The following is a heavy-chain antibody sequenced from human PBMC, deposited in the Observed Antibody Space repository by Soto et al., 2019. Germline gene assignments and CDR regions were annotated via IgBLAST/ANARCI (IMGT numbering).Heavy chain of an antibody. D-gene: IGHD3-10*01. CDR1: GGTFSSYT. CDR2: IIPILGIA. CDR3: ARAYGSGSYYYFDY. J-gene: IGHJ4*02. V-gene: IGHV1-69*02. Sequence: ASEKVSCKASGGTFSSYTISWVRQAPGQGLEWMGRIIPILGIANYAQKFQGRVTITADKSTSTAYMELSSLRSEDTAVYYCARAYGSGSYYYFDYWGQGTLVTVSS.